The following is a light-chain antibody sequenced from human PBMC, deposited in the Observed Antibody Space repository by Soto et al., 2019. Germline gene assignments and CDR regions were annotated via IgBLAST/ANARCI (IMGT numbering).Light chain of an antibody. CDR2: AAS. Sequence: DIQMTQSPSSLSASVGDRVTIACRASQSISTYVNWYQHKPGNAPKLLIYAASILQSGVPSRFSGSGSGTLFTLTISSLQPEDLATYYCQQSYSTLPITFGQGTRLDIK. J-gene: IGKJ5*01. CDR3: QQSYSTLPIT. CDR1: QSISTY. V-gene: IGKV1-39*01.